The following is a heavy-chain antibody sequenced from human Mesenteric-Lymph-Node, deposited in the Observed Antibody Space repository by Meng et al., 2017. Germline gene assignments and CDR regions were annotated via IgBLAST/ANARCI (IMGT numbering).Heavy chain of an antibody. V-gene: IGHV4-61*05. CDR3: ATFSSSGSGSYWSFDP. Sequence: SETLSLTCTVSGGSISSSSYYWGWIRQPPGKGLEWIGYISDSGSTNYNPSLKSRVTISVDTSKKQFSLKLTSVTAADTAVYYCATFSSSGSGSYWSFDPWGQGTLVTVSS. CDR2: ISDSGST. D-gene: IGHD3-10*01. CDR1: GGSISSSSYY. J-gene: IGHJ5*02.